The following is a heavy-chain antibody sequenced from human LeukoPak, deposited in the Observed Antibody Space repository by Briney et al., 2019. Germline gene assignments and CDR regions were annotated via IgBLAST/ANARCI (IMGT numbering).Heavy chain of an antibody. CDR3: ASGRTYCGGDCQNDAFDI. Sequence: HGESLKISCKGSGYSFTSYWIGWVRQMPGKGLEWMGIIYPGDSDTRYSPSFQGQVTISADKSISTAYLQWSSLKASDTAMYYCASGRTYCGGDCQNDAFDIWGQGTMVTVSS. CDR1: GYSFTSYW. V-gene: IGHV5-51*01. D-gene: IGHD2-21*02. J-gene: IGHJ3*02. CDR2: IYPGDSDT.